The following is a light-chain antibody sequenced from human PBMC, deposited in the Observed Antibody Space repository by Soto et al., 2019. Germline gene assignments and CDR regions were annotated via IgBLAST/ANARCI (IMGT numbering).Light chain of an antibody. V-gene: IGLV2-11*01. CDR2: DVK. CDR3: CSYAGSYTFV. CDR1: SSDVGGYSY. Sequence: QAVVTQPRSVSGSPGQSVTISCTGTSSDVGGYSYVSWYQQHPGKSPKLMIYDVKTRPSGIPDRFSGSKSGNTASLTISGLQAEDEADYYCCSYAGSYTFVFGTGTKLTVL. J-gene: IGLJ1*01.